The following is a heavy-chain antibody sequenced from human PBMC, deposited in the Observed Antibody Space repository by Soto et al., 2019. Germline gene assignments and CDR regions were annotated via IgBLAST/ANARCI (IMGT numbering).Heavy chain of an antibody. CDR1: GYTFTNSY. D-gene: IGHD6-13*01. J-gene: IGHJ4*02. CDR3: ARNLAAGDD. CDR2: LNPNGGST. Sequence: QVQLVQSGAEVKKPGASVKVSCKASGYTFTNSYIHWVRQAPGQGLEWMALLNPNGGSTNYAQNFQGRVTVTRATSTSTVYMELTSLTSEDTAVYYCARNLAAGDDWGQGTLVTVSS. V-gene: IGHV1-46*01.